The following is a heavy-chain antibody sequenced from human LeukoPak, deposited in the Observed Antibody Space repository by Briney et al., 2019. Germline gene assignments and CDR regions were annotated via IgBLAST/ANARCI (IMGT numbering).Heavy chain of an antibody. Sequence: GASVKVSCTASGYTFTGYYMHWVRQAPGQGLEWMGWINPNSGGTNYAQKFQGRVTMTRDTSISTAYMELSRLRSDDTAVYYCASVVAAIIQDFGMDVWGQGTTVTVSS. CDR1: GYTFTGYY. V-gene: IGHV1-2*02. CDR2: INPNSGGT. CDR3: ASVVAAIIQDFGMDV. D-gene: IGHD2-15*01. J-gene: IGHJ6*02.